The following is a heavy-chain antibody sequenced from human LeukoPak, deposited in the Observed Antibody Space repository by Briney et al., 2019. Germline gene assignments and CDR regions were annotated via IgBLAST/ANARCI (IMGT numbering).Heavy chain of an antibody. V-gene: IGHV4-4*02. Sequence: PSGTLSPTCAVSGGSISSSNWWSWVRQPPGKGLEWIGEIYHSGSTNYNPSLKSRVTISVDTSKNQFSLKLSSVTAADTAVYYCARLLRGLTAKFYYYMDVWGKGTTVTISS. CDR3: ARLLRGLTAKFYYYMDV. CDR1: GGSISSSNW. CDR2: IYHSGST. J-gene: IGHJ6*03. D-gene: IGHD3-9*01.